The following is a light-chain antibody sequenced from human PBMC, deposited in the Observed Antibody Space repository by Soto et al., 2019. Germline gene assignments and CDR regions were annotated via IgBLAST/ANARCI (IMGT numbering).Light chain of an antibody. CDR3: QQYESSPLT. CDR1: QSVSSSF. J-gene: IGKJ4*01. CDR2: RAS. Sequence: EIVLTQSPDTLSLSPGERATLSCRASQSVSSSFLAWYHQKPGQAPRLLIYRASSRATGIPDRFTGSGSGTDFTITISRLEPEDFAVYYCQQYESSPLTFGGGTKVEIK. V-gene: IGKV3-20*01.